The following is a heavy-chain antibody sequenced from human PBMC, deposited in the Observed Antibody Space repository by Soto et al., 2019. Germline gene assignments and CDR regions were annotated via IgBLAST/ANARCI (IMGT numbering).Heavy chain of an antibody. V-gene: IGHV5-51*01. Sequence: GESLKISCKGSGYSFITYWIGWVRQMPGKGLQWVGIIYPGDSDTTYSPSFEGQVTISLDKSIATAYLQWSSLKASDTAIYYCARGIKGGTPFYAMDVWGQGTTVTVSS. CDR1: GYSFITYW. CDR3: ARGIKGGTPFYAMDV. CDR2: IYPGDSDT. J-gene: IGHJ6*02. D-gene: IGHD1-26*01.